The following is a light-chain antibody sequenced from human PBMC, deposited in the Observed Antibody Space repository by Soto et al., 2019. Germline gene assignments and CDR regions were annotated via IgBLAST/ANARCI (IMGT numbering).Light chain of an antibody. CDR1: QSVNTY. CDR3: QQRSNWPLT. CDR2: DAS. V-gene: IGKV3-11*01. Sequence: EIVLTQSPATLSLSPGERATLSCRASQSVNTYLAWYQQRPGQAPRLLMYDASNRATGIPARFSGRGSGTDFTLTISSLEPEDFAVYYCQQRSNWPLTFGGGTKVRSN. J-gene: IGKJ4*01.